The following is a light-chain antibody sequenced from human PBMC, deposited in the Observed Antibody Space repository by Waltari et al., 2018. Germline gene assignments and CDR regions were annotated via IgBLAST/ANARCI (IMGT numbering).Light chain of an antibody. CDR1: IHDIGIDNY. J-gene: IGLJ2*01. CDR3: CSYAGKYTFV. Sequence: QSALTPPRSVSGSPGQSGTISCPGTIHDIGIDNYVSWYQHTPDNAPKLIIYDVDRRPSGVPYRFSASKSGITASLTISGLQSADEGDYYCCSYAGKYTFVFGGGTKLTV. V-gene: IGLV2-11*01. CDR2: DVD.